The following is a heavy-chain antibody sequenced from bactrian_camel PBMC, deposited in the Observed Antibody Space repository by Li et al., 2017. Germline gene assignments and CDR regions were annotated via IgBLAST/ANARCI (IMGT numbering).Heavy chain of an antibody. J-gene: IGHJ6*01. CDR2: ISSYGGT. Sequence: HVQLVESGGGSVEARGSLRLSCAASGNTMCMGWFRQVPGKEREWVAKISSYGGTKYTDSVKGRFTISRDNAKNTVYLQMNSLKPEDTAVYYCLSWGVWAFGYWGQGTQVTVS. V-gene: IGHV3S53*01. CDR3: LSWGVWAFGY. CDR1: GNTMC. D-gene: IGHD5*01.